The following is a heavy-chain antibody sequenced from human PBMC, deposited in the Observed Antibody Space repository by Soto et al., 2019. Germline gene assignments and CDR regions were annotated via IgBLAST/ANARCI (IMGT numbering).Heavy chain of an antibody. Sequence: PSETLSLTCTVSGGSISSGGYYWSWIRQHPGKGLEWIGYIYYSGSTYYNPSLKSRVTISVDTSKNQFSLKLSSVTAADTAVYYCARAYVWGSYQSWFDPWGQGTLVTVSS. CDR1: GGSISSGGYY. J-gene: IGHJ5*02. V-gene: IGHV4-31*03. CDR3: ARAYVWGSYQSWFDP. CDR2: IYYSGST. D-gene: IGHD3-16*02.